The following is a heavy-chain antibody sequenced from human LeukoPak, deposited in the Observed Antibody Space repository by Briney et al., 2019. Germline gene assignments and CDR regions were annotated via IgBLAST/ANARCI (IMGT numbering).Heavy chain of an antibody. CDR3: AIYQQQPRLGSDY. CDR2: ISDSGDEI. V-gene: IGHV3-23*01. CDR1: GFSFSRYF. J-gene: IGHJ4*02. Sequence: GGSLRLSCSASGFSFSRYFMTWARQPPGKGPEWVSAISDSGDEIHYADTVKGRFTISRDNSKNTLSLQMNSLRAVDTVMYYCAIYQQQPRLGSDYWGQGTLVTVSS. D-gene: IGHD6-13*01.